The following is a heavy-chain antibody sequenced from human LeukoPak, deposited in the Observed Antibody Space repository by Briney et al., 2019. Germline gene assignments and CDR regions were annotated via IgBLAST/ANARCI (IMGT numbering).Heavy chain of an antibody. J-gene: IGHJ4*02. D-gene: IGHD6-19*01. CDR2: ISWNSGSI. V-gene: IGHV3-9*01. Sequence: GGSLRLSCAASGFTFSSYAMSWVRQAPGKGLEWVSGISWNSGSIGYADSVKGRFTISRDNAKNSLYLQMNSLRAEDTALYYCAKDAAGYLDYWGQGTLVTVSS. CDR3: AKDAAGYLDY. CDR1: GFTFSSYA.